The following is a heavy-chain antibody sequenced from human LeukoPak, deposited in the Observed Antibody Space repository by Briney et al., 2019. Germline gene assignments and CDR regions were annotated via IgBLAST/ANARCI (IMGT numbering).Heavy chain of an antibody. CDR1: GFTFSSYG. CDR3: ANTVTTYYYYGMDV. D-gene: IGHD4-17*01. CDR2: ISYDGSNK. Sequence: GGSLRLSCAASGFTFSSYGMHWVRQAPGKGLEWVAVISYDGSNKYYADSAKGRFTISRDNSKNTLYLQMNSLRAEDTAVYYCANTVTTYYYYGMDVWGKGTTVTVSS. V-gene: IGHV3-30*18. J-gene: IGHJ6*04.